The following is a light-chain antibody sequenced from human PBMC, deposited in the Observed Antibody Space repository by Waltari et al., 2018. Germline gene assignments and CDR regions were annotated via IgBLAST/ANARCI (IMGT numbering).Light chain of an antibody. V-gene: IGLV2-8*01. CDR3: TSYAGSTNGVL. CDR2: EFS. CDR1: SSDIGNYGY. J-gene: IGLJ3*02. Sequence: QSALTQPPSVSGSPGQSVTISCAGTSSDIGNYGYVSWYQQHPGRAPKLLLFEFSPRPSGVPERFSGSMSGNTAYLTVSGLQPEDEADYYCTSYAGSTNGVLFGGGTTLTV.